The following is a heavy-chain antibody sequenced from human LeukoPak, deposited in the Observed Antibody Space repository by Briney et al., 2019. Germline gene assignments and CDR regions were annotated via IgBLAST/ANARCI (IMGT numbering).Heavy chain of an antibody. D-gene: IGHD3-22*01. V-gene: IGHV4-59*10. J-gene: IGHJ4*02. Sequence: PSETLSLTCAVYGGSFSGYYRSWIRQPPGKGLEWIGRIYTSGSTNYNPSLKSRVTMSVNTSKNQFSLKLSSVTAADTAVYYCALADYYDSSGSPFDYWGQGTLVTVSS. CDR3: ALADYYDSSGSPFDY. CDR2: IYTSGST. CDR1: GGSFSGYY.